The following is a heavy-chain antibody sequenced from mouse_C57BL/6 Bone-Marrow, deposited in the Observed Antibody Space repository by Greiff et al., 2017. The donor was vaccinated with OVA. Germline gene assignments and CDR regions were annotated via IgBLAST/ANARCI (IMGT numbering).Heavy chain of an antibody. CDR2: IFPGSGST. J-gene: IGHJ3*01. Sequence: QVQLKESGPELVKPGASVKISCKASGYTFTDYYINWVKQRPGQGLEWIGWIFPGSGSTYYNEKFKGKATLTVDKSSSTAYMLLSSLTSEDSAVYFCARPDYYGTPFAYWGQGTLVTVSA. D-gene: IGHD1-1*01. CDR3: ARPDYYGTPFAY. V-gene: IGHV1-75*01. CDR1: GYTFTDYY.